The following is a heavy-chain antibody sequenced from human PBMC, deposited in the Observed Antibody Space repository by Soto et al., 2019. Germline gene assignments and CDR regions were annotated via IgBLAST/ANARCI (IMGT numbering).Heavy chain of an antibody. D-gene: IGHD3-22*01. J-gene: IGHJ4*02. V-gene: IGHV4-4*07. Sequence: PSETLSLTCTVSAGSISSYYWSWIRQPAGKGLEWIGRIYTSGSTNYNPTLKSRVTMSVDTSKNQFSLKLSSVTAADTAVYYCARDNESSGYYLDYGGQGTLVTVSS. CDR2: IYTSGST. CDR3: ARDNESSGYYLDY. CDR1: AGSISSYY.